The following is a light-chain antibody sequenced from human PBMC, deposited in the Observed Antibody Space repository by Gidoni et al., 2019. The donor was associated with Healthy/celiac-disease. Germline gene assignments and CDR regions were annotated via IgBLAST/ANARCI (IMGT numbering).Light chain of an antibody. CDR1: QSVLYSSNNKNY. Sequence: DIVMTQTPDCLAVSLGERATINCKSSQSVLYSSNNKNYLAWYQQTPGQPPKLLIYWASTRESGVPDRFSGSGSGTDFTLTISSLQAEDVAVYYCQQYYSTPPTFGGGTKVEIK. V-gene: IGKV4-1*01. CDR3: QQYYSTPPT. CDR2: WAS. J-gene: IGKJ4*01.